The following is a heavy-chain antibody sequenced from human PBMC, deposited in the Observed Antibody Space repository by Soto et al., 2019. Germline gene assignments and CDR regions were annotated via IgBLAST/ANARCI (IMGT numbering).Heavy chain of an antibody. CDR1: GYTLGDYA. D-gene: IGHD3-3*01. Sequence: GGSTRLSCAASGYTLGDYAMSWFRQDPGKGLEWVGFIRSKAYGGTTEYAASVKGRFTISRDDSKSIAYLQMNSLKTEDTAVYYCTRDGFWSGYFVTPPDCWGQGTLVTVSS. V-gene: IGHV3-49*03. J-gene: IGHJ4*02. CDR2: IRSKAYGGTT. CDR3: TRDGFWSGYFVTPPDC.